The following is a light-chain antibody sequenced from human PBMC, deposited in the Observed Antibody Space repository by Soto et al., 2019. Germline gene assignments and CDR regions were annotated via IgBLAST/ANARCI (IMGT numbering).Light chain of an antibody. V-gene: IGLV2-14*01. J-gene: IGLJ1*01. Sequence: QSVLTQPASVSGSPGQSITISCTGTSSDVGGYNYASWYQQHPGKAPKFMIYDVSNRPSGVSNRFSGSKSGNTASLTISGLQAEDEADYYCSSYTSSSTLDYVFGTGTKVTVL. CDR1: SSDVGGYNY. CDR3: SSYTSSSTLDYV. CDR2: DVS.